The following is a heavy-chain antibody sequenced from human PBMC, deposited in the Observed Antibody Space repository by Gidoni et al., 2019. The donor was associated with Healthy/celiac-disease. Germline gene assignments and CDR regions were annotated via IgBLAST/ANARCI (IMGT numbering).Heavy chain of an antibody. CDR3: ARAIEWELLLFDY. D-gene: IGHD1-26*01. J-gene: IGHJ4*02. CDR2: ISSSSSTK. V-gene: IGHV3-48*02. Sequence: EVQLVESGGGLVQPGGSLRLSCAASGFTFSSYSMNWVRQAPGKGLEWVAYISSSSSTKSYADSGKGRFTISRDNAKNSLYLQMNSLRDEDTAVYYCARAIEWELLLFDYWGQGTLVTVSS. CDR1: GFTFSSYS.